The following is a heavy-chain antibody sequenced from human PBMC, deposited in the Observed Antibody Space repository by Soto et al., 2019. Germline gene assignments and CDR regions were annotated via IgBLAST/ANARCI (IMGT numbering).Heavy chain of an antibody. D-gene: IGHD1-1*01. J-gene: IGHJ6*02. CDR2: ISAYNGNT. CDR3: ARVGLERRYYYYGMDV. CDR1: GYTFTSYG. V-gene: IGHV1-18*01. Sequence: ASVKVSCKASGYTFTSYGISWVRQAPGQGLEWMGWISAYNGNTNYAQKLQGRVTMTTDTSTSTAYMELRSLRSDDTAVYYCARVGLERRYYYYGMDVWGQGTTVTVSS.